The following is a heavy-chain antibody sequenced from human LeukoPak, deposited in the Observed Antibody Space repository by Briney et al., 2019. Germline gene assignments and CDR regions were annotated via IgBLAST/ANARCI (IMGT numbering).Heavy chain of an antibody. Sequence: GGSLRLSCAASGFTFSSYAMSWVRQAPGKGLEWVSAISGSGGSTYYADSVKGRFTISRDNSKNTLYLQMNSLRAEDTAVYYCAKGIAAAGLDYYGMDVWGQGTTVTVSS. V-gene: IGHV3-23*01. CDR3: AKGIAAAGLDYYGMDV. CDR2: ISGSGGST. D-gene: IGHD6-13*01. CDR1: GFTFSSYA. J-gene: IGHJ6*02.